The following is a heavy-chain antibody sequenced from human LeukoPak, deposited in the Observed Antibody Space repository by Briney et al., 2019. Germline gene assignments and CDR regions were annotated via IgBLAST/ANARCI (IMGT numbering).Heavy chain of an antibody. D-gene: IGHD2-15*01. V-gene: IGHV1-69*13. Sequence: RASVNVSCKASGGTFSSYAISWVRQAPGQGLEWMGGIIPIFGTANYAQKFQGRVTITADESTSTAYMELSSLRSEDTAVYYCARGRDIVVVPSLYYYYGMDVWGQGTTVTVSS. CDR2: IIPIFGTA. CDR3: ARGRDIVVVPSLYYYYGMDV. J-gene: IGHJ6*02. CDR1: GGTFSSYA.